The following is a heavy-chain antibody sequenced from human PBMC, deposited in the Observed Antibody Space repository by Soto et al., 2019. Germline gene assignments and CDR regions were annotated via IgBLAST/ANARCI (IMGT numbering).Heavy chain of an antibody. CDR1: GYSLTIYV. CDR2: INPSGGST. V-gene: IGHV1-46*03. D-gene: IGHD5-18*01. Sequence: SVKVSWEACGYSLTIYVVNWLRKTPGQCLEWMGIINPSGGSTSYAQKFQGRVTMTRDTSTSTVYMDLSSLRSEDTAVYYCARLYSSNEYWGQGTLVTVS. J-gene: IGHJ4*02. CDR3: ARLYSSNEY.